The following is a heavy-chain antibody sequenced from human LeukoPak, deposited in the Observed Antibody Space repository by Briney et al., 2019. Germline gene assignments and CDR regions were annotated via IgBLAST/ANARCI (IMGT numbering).Heavy chain of an antibody. CDR1: GFTFDDYA. Sequence: GGSLRLSCAASGFTFDDYAMHWDRQTPGKGLEWVSLISGDGGSTYYAESVKGRFTISRDNSKNSLYLQMNSLRSEDTALYYCAKGISVTVADPFDYWGQGTLVTVSS. D-gene: IGHD6-19*01. J-gene: IGHJ4*02. V-gene: IGHV3-43*02. CDR2: ISGDGGST. CDR3: AKGISVTVADPFDY.